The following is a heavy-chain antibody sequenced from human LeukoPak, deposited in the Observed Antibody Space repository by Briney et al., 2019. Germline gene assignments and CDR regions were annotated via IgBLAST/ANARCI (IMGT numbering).Heavy chain of an antibody. J-gene: IGHJ3*02. CDR3: ARAVVGGYFDAFDI. CDR2: INPNSGGT. V-gene: IGHV1-2*02. Sequence: ASVKVSCKSSGYTFTGYYMHWVRQAPGQGLEWMGWINPNSGGTNYAQKFQGRVTMTRDTSISTAYMELSRLRSDDTAVYYCARAVVGGYFDAFDIWGQGTMVTVSS. CDR1: GYTFTGYY. D-gene: IGHD4-23*01.